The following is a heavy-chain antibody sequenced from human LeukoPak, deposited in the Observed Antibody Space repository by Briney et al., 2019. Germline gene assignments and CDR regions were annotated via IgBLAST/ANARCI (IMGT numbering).Heavy chain of an antibody. Sequence: ASVKVSWKASGYTFTDYYIHWVRQAPGQGLEWVGWINPDSGGTNYAQKFQGRVTMTRDTSISTVYMELSRLRSDDTAVFYCTREARVGNWFDPWGEGTLVTVSS. CDR2: INPDSGGT. D-gene: IGHD2-15*01. V-gene: IGHV1-2*02. J-gene: IGHJ5*02. CDR3: TREARVGNWFDP. CDR1: GYTFTDYY.